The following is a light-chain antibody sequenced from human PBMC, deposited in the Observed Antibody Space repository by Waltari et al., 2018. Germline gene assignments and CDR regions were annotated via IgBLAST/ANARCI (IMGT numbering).Light chain of an antibody. Sequence: DIQMTQSPSSLSASVGDRVTITCQASQGISNYLNWYQQKPGKAPKLLSYDASNLETGVPSRCSGSGSGTDFTFTISSLQPEDIATYCCQQHENLPLTFGGGTRVQIK. J-gene: IGKJ4*01. CDR2: DAS. CDR3: QQHENLPLT. CDR1: QGISNY. V-gene: IGKV1-33*01.